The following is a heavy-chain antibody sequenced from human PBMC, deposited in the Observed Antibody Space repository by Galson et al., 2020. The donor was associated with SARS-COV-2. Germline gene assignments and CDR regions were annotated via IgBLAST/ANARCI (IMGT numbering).Heavy chain of an antibody. Sequence: GESLKISCKGTGYSFTSSWIGWVRQTPAKGLEWMGIINPGNSETRYRPSVEGQVTMSVDRSISTAYLQWTSLKAADTATYYCAKGSDCGSGSWGYWGQGTVVTVSS. V-gene: IGHV5-51*01. CDR2: INPGNSET. CDR3: AKGSDCGSGSWGY. CDR1: GYSFTSSW. J-gene: IGHJ4*02. D-gene: IGHD3-10*01.